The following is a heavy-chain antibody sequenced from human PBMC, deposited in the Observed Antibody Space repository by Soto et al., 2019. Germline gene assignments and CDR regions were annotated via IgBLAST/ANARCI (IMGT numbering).Heavy chain of an antibody. V-gene: IGHV4-31*03. D-gene: IGHD7-27*01. Sequence: SETLSLTCTVSGGSISNGGSYWSWIRQHPGKGLEWIGYIHYSGSTYYNPSLKSRLTMSVDTSKNQFSLKLSSVTAADTAVYYCAREITGDYYYYYGMDVWGQGTTVTVSS. J-gene: IGHJ6*02. CDR1: GGSISNGGSY. CDR2: IHYSGST. CDR3: AREITGDYYYYYGMDV.